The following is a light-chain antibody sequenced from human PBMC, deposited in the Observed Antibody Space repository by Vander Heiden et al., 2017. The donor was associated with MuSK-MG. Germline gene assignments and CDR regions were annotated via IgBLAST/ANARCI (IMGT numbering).Light chain of an antibody. CDR3: QQYYSWPRT. CDR1: QTVSNT. Sequence: EIVMTQPPVTLSVSPGESATLSCRASQTVSNTLAWYQQKPGQAPRLLMYGVSNRAAGFPDRFSGSGSETEFTLTISSLQSEDFAVYYCQQYYSWPRTFGQGTKVEL. J-gene: IGKJ1*01. V-gene: IGKV3-15*01. CDR2: GVS.